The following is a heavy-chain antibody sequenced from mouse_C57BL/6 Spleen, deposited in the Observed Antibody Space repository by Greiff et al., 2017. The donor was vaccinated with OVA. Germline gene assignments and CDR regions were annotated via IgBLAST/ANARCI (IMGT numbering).Heavy chain of an antibody. V-gene: IGHV1-53*01. CDR1: GYTFTSYW. Sequence: QVQLQQSGTELVKPGASVKLSCKASGYTFTSYWMHWVKQRPGQGLEWIGNINPSNGGTNYNEKFKSKATLTVDKSSSTAYMQLSSLTSEDSAVYYCARSDWDDYAMDNWGQGTSVTVSS. D-gene: IGHD4-1*01. CDR3: ARSDWDDYAMDN. CDR2: INPSNGGT. J-gene: IGHJ4*01.